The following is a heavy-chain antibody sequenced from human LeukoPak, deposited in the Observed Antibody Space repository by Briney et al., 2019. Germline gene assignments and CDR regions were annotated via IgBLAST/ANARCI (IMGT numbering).Heavy chain of an antibody. V-gene: IGHV4-59*01. CDR3: ARGDSSGWLYFDY. Sequence: SETLSLTCTVSGGSISSYYWSWIRQPPGKGLEWIGYIYYSGSTKYNPSLKSRVTISVDTSKNQFSLKLSSVTAADTAVYYCARGDSSGWLYFDYWGQGTLVTVSS. J-gene: IGHJ4*02. CDR1: GGSISSYY. D-gene: IGHD6-19*01. CDR2: IYYSGST.